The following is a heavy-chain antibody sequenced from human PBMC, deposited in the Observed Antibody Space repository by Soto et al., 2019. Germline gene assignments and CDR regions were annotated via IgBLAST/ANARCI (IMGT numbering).Heavy chain of an antibody. D-gene: IGHD4-17*01. CDR2: IYYSGST. V-gene: IGHV4-59*08. Sequence: QVQLQESGPGLVKPSETLSLTCTVSGGSISSYYWSWIRQPPGKGLEWIGYIYYSGSTNYNPSLKSRVTISVDTSKNQFSLKLSSVTAADTAVYYCARRGLRGDAFDTWGQGTMVTVSS. J-gene: IGHJ3*02. CDR3: ARRGLRGDAFDT. CDR1: GGSISSYY.